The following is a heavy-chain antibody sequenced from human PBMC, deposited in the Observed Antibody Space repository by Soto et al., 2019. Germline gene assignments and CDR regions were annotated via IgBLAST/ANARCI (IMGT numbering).Heavy chain of an antibody. CDR2: IHYSEST. J-gene: IGHJ5*02. CDR1: GGSISTYY. V-gene: IGHV4-59*01. CDR3: VGDRSYNYGYWWFDP. Sequence: SETLSLTCTVSGGSISTYYWSWIRQPPGKGLEWIGYIHYSESTNYNPSLKSRVTMLVDTSKNQFSLRLSSVTAADTAVYYCVGDRSYNYGYWWFDPWGQGTLVTVS. D-gene: IGHD5-18*01.